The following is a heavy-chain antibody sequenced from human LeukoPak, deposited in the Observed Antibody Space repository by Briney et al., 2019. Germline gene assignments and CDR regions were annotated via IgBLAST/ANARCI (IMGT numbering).Heavy chain of an antibody. CDR2: ITGSGGDT. D-gene: IGHD6-13*01. CDR3: AKAGSSWSGPLKD. J-gene: IGHJ4*02. V-gene: IGHV3-23*01. CDR1: EFTFSNYA. Sequence: GGSLRLSCAASEFTFSNYAMSWVRQAPGKGLEWVSAITGSGGDTYYADSVKGRFTISRDNSKNALHLQMNSLRAGDTAVYFCAKAGSSWSGPLKDWGQGILVTVSS.